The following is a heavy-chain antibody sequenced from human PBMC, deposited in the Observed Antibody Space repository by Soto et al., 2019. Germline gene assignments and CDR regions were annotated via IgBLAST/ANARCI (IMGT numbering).Heavy chain of an antibody. CDR2: ISGDNGNT. D-gene: IGHD3-22*01. J-gene: IGHJ5*02. CDR3: AKAPVLLLYGGWFDP. Sequence: QIQLVQSGAEVRKPGASVKVSCKASGYTFTNYGIGWVRQAPGQGLEWMGWISGDNGNTNYAERCQGRVTLPTDTSTSTAYMELRSLTSDDTAVYYCAKAPVLLLYGGWFDPWGHGTLVSVSS. CDR1: GYTFTNYG. V-gene: IGHV1-18*04.